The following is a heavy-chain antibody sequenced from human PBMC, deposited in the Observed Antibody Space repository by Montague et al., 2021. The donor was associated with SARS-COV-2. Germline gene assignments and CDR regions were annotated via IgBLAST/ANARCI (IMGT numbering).Heavy chain of an antibody. D-gene: IGHD3-9*01. V-gene: IGHV3-21*01. CDR2: ISSSSSYI. J-gene: IGHJ4*02. Sequence: SLRLSCAASGFTFSSYSMNWVRQAPGKGLEWVSSISSSSSYIYYADSVKGRFTISRDNAKNSLYLQMNSLRAEDTAVYYCAIDMYYDILTGYYTYWGQGTLVTVSS. CDR1: GFTFSSYS. CDR3: AIDMYYDILTGYYTY.